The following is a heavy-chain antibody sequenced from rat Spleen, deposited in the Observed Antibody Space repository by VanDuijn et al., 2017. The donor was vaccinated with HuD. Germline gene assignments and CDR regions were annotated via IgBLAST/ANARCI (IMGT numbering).Heavy chain of an antibody. CDR1: GFSLTSYN. Sequence: QVQLKESGPGLIQPSQTLSLTCTVSGFSLTSYNVHWVRQSTGKGLEWLGLIWTGGNTGYNSALKSRLTFSRDTSKSQVFLKINSLQTEDTATYYCARVWDYWGQGVMVTVSS. J-gene: IGHJ2*01. CDR2: IWTGGNT. V-gene: IGHV2-30*01. D-gene: IGHD1-3*01. CDR3: ARVWDY.